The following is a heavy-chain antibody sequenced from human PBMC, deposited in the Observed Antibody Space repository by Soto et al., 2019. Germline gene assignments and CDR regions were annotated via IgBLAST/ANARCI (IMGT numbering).Heavy chain of an antibody. V-gene: IGHV3-48*01. Sequence: GGSLRLSCAASGFTFSNYDMNWVRQAPGKGLEWVSYISSSSSAIYYADSVRGRFTISRDNAKNSLYLQMNSLRAEDTAVYFCARRFDSWGQGTLVTVSS. J-gene: IGHJ4*02. CDR1: GFTFSNYD. CDR2: ISSSSSAI. CDR3: ARRFDS.